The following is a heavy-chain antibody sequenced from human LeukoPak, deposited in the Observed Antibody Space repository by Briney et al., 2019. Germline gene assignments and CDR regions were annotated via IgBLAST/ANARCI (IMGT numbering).Heavy chain of an antibody. CDR1: GYTFTGYY. Sequence: ASVKVSCKASGYTFTGYYMHWVRQAPGQGLEWMGWINPNSGGTNYAQKFQGRVTMTRDTSISTAYMELSRLRSDDTAVYYCARRIVGSTGFDYWGQGTLVTVSS. V-gene: IGHV1-2*02. CDR2: INPNSGGT. CDR3: ARRIVGSTGFDY. J-gene: IGHJ4*02. D-gene: IGHD1-26*01.